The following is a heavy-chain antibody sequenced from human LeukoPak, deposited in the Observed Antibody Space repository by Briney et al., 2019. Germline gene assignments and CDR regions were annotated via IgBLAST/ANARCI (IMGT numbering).Heavy chain of an antibody. Sequence: GGSLRLSCAASGFTFSSYGMHWVRQAPGKGLEWVAFIRYDGSNKYYADSVKGRFTISRDNSKNTLYLQMNSLRAEDTAVYYCAKDRLKYCSGGSCYLDYWGQGTLVTVSS. V-gene: IGHV3-30*02. CDR1: GFTFSSYG. J-gene: IGHJ4*02. CDR3: AKDRLKYCSGGSCYLDY. CDR2: IRYDGSNK. D-gene: IGHD2-15*01.